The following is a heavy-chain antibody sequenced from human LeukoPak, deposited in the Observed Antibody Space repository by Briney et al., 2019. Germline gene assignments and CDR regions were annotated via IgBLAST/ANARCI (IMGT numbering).Heavy chain of an antibody. Sequence: GGSLRLSCAASGFTFSSYAMSWVRQAPGKGLEWVSAISGSGGSTYYADSVKGRFTISRDNSKNTLYLQMNSLRAEDTAVYYCAPTRTGSQRYTGWFDPWGRGTLVTVSS. CDR1: GFTFSSYA. V-gene: IGHV3-23*01. CDR2: ISGSGGST. CDR3: APTRTGSQRYTGWFDP. D-gene: IGHD3-16*02. J-gene: IGHJ5*02.